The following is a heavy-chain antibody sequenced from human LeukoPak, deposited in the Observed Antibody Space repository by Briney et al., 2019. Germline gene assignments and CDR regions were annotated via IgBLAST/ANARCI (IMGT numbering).Heavy chain of an antibody. V-gene: IGHV4-31*03. D-gene: IGHD3-22*01. Sequence: SQTLSLTCTVSGGSISSGGYYWSWIRQHPGKGLEWIGYIYYSGSTYYNPSLKSRVTISVDTSKNQFSLKLSSVTAADTAVYYCAKDPSGSSGYYGTYFDYWGQGTLVTVSS. CDR3: AKDPSGSSGYYGTYFDY. J-gene: IGHJ4*02. CDR2: IYYSGST. CDR1: GGSISSGGYY.